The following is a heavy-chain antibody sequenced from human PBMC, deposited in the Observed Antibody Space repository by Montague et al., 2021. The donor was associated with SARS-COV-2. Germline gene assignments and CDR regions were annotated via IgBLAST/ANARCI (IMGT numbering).Heavy chain of an antibody. V-gene: IGHV2-70*11. CDR3: ARSSVVRGVSLDY. J-gene: IGHJ4*02. D-gene: IGHD3-10*01. Sequence: PALVKPTQTLTLTCTFSGFSLSTSGMCVSWIRQPPGKALEWLARXXWDDDKHYSTSLKTRLTISKDTSKNQVVLTMTNMDPVDTATYYCARSSVVRGVSLDYWEQGTLGTVSS. CDR2: XXWDDDK. CDR1: GFSLSTSGMC.